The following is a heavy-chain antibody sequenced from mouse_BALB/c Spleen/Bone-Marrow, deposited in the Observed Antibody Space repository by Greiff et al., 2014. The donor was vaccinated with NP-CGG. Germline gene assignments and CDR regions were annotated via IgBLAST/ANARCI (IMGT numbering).Heavy chain of an antibody. V-gene: IGHV5-6*01. D-gene: IGHD2-1*01. CDR1: GFTFSRYG. CDR3: ARQYGNLGVMDY. Sequence: DVHLVESGGDLVKPGGSLKLSCAASGFTFSRYGMSWVRQTPDKRLEWVANISSGGSYTYYPDSVKGQFTISRDNAKNTLYLHVSSLKSEDTAMYYCARQYGNLGVMDYWGQGTSVTVSS. J-gene: IGHJ4*01. CDR2: ISSGGSYT.